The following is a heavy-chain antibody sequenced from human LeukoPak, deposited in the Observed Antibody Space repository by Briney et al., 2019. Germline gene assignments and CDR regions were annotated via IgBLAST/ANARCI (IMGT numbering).Heavy chain of an antibody. Sequence: SETLSLTCTVSGGSISSYYWSWIRQPPGKGLDCIVYLYYRGSTTYHPSLNSRVTISVDTSKTQFSLKLSSVTAADTAVYYCARGGSLDWFDPWGQGTLVTVSS. CDR3: ARGGSLDWFDP. D-gene: IGHD3-10*01. CDR2: LYYRGST. V-gene: IGHV4-59*01. CDR1: GGSISSYY. J-gene: IGHJ5*02.